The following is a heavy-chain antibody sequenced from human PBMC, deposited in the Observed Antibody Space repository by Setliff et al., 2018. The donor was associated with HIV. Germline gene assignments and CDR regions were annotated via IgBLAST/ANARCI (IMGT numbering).Heavy chain of an antibody. J-gene: IGHJ4*02. CDR3: AKEERTSWPRVDS. CDR1: GGSFSGYY. Sequence: SETLSLTCTVYGGSFSGYYWSWIRQPPGKGLEWIGEINHSGSTNYNPSLKSRVTMSVDTSKNQFSLMLTSVTAADTAVYYCAKEERTSWPRVDSWGQGTLVTVSS. D-gene: IGHD6-13*01. CDR2: INHSGST. V-gene: IGHV4-34*01.